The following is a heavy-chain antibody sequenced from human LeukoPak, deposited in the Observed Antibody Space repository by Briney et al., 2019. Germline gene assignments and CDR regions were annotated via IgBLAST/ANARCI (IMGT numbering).Heavy chain of an antibody. CDR1: RFTFSSYA. CDR3: AREPGTDYRKYYFDY. CDR2: ISSSGGST. J-gene: IGHJ4*02. D-gene: IGHD3/OR15-3a*01. Sequence: GGSLRLSCAASRFTFSSYAMNWVRQAPGTGLEWVSAISSSGGSTYYADSVKGRFTISRDNSKNMLYLQMNSLRAEDTAVYYCAREPGTDYRKYYFDYWGQGTLVTVSS. V-gene: IGHV3-23*01.